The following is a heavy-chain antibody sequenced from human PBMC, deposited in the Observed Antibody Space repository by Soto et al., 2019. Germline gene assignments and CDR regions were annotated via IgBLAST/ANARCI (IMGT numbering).Heavy chain of an antibody. D-gene: IGHD2-21*01. V-gene: IGHV1-18*01. Sequence: ASVKVSCKASGYTFTSYGISWVRQAPGQGLEWKGWISAYNGNTNYAQKHQDRVTMTTDTSTSTAYMELRSLRSDDTAVYYCARISTPPIPDYWGQGTLVTVSS. CDR1: GYTFTSYG. J-gene: IGHJ4*02. CDR2: ISAYNGNT. CDR3: ARISTPPIPDY.